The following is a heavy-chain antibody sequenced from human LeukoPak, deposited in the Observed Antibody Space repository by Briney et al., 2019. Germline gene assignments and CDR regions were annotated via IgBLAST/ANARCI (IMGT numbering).Heavy chain of an antibody. J-gene: IGHJ6*02. CDR2: ISGSGGSS. D-gene: IGHD3-3*01. CDR3: AKGRNDFWSGYPSYGMDV. CDR1: GFTFSSYA. V-gene: IGHV3-23*01. Sequence: GGSLRLSCAASGFTFSSYAMSWVRQAPGKGLEWVSAISGSGGSSYYAASVKGRFTISRDNSKNTLYLQMNSLRAEDTAVYYCAKGRNDFWSGYPSYGMDVWGQGTTVTVSS.